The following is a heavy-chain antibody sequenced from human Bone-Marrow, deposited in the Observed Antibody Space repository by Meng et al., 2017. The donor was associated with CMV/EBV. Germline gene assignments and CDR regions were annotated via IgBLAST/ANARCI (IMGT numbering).Heavy chain of an antibody. D-gene: IGHD6-6*01. CDR1: GFTFSNYG. V-gene: IGHV3-33*03. CDR3: AKDIFGSSRYYYYGMDV. Sequence: GGSLRLSCAASGFTFSNYGMHWVRQAPGKGLEWVAVIWYDGSNKYYADSVKGRFTISRDNSKNTLYLQMNSLRAEDTAVYYCAKDIFGSSRYYYYGMDVWGQGTTVTVSS. CDR2: IWYDGSNK. J-gene: IGHJ6*02.